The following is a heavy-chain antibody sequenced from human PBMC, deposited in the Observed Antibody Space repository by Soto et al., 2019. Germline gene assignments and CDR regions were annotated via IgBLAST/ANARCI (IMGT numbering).Heavy chain of an antibody. CDR2: IYHSGST. V-gene: IGHV4-30-2*01. D-gene: IGHD6-6*01. Sequence: PSETLSLTCTFSGGSISSGDYYWSWIRQPPGKGLEWIGYIYHSGSTYYNPSLKSRVTISVDRSKNQFSLKLSSVTAADTAVYYCAGGIAARPLGYWGQGTLVTVSS. CDR3: AGGIAARPLGY. CDR1: GGSISSGDYY. J-gene: IGHJ4*02.